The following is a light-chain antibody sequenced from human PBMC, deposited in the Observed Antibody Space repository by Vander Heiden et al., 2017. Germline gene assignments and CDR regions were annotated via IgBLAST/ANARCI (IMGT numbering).Light chain of an antibody. CDR3: QQRSNWPT. CDR2: DAS. V-gene: IGKV3-11*01. J-gene: IGKJ4*01. Sequence: EIVLTQSPATMSLSPGERATLSCRASQSVSSYLGCYQQKPGQSPRLLIYDASNRTTGIPARFSCSGSVTDFTLTISSLEPEDFAVYYCQQRSNWPTFGGGTKVEIK. CDR1: QSVSSY.